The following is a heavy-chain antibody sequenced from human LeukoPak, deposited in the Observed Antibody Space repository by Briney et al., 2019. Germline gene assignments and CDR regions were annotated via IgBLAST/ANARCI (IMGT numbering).Heavy chain of an antibody. CDR2: INTNTGNP. CDR1: GGTFSSYA. CDR3: ARDYCSGGSCYFSRHYDWFDP. J-gene: IGHJ5*02. V-gene: IGHV7-4-1*02. D-gene: IGHD2-15*01. Sequence: GASVKVSCKASGGTFSSYAISWVRQAPGQGLEWMGWINTNTGNPTYAQGFTGRFVFSSDTSVSTAYLQISSLKAEDTAVYYCARDYCSGGSCYFSRHYDWFDPWGQGTLVTVSS.